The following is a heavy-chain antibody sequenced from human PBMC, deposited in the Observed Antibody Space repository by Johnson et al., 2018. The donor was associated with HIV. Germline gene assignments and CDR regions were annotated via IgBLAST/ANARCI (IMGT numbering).Heavy chain of an antibody. V-gene: IGHV3-23*04. D-gene: IGHD1-26*01. Sequence: VQLVESGGGVVQPGRSLRLSCAASGFTFSNYGMSWVRQAPGKGLEWVSAISGSGGSTYYADSVKGRFTISRDNSKNTLYLQMNSLRAEDTAVYYCAKEISRSVVGASDAFDIWGQGTMVTVSS. J-gene: IGHJ3*02. CDR1: GFTFSNYG. CDR3: AKEISRSVVGASDAFDI. CDR2: ISGSGGST.